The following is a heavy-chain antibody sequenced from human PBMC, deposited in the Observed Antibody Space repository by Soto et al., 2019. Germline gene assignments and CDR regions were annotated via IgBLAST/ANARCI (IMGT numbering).Heavy chain of an antibody. J-gene: IGHJ5*02. V-gene: IGHV5-51*01. CDR1: GYTFSSYS. CDR2: IYPDDSDT. Sequence: GESLKISCEGSGYTFSSYSIGWVRQMPGKGLEWMGIIYPDDSDTRYSPSFRGQVTISVDKSISRAYLQMNSLRAEDTAVYYCAKAHVHRQFSDWFDPWGQGTLVTVSS. D-gene: IGHD1-26*01. CDR3: AKAHVHRQFSDWFDP.